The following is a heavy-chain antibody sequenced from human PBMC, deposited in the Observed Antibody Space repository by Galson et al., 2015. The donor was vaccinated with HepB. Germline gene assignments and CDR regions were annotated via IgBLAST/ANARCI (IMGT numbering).Heavy chain of an antibody. J-gene: IGHJ4*02. CDR2: IVVGSGNT. CDR1: GFTFTSSA. D-gene: IGHD3-9*01. Sequence: SVKVSCKASGFTFTSSAVQWVRQARGQRLEWIGWIVVGSGNTNYAQKFQEKVTITRDMSTSTAYMELSSLRSEDTAVYYCAAGPIEPLRYFDWLLPRYWGQGTLVTVSS. CDR3: AAGPIEPLRYFDWLLPRY. V-gene: IGHV1-58*01.